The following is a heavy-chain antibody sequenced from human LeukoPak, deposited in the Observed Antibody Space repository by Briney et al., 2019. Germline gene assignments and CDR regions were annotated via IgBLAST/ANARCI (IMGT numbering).Heavy chain of an antibody. D-gene: IGHD6-6*01. CDR1: GGSISSYY. V-gene: IGHV4-4*07. J-gene: IGHJ4*02. Sequence: SETLSLTCTVSGGSISSYYWSWIRQPAGKGLEWIGRIYTSGSTNYNPSLKSRVTMSVDTSKNQFSLKLSCVTAADTAVYYCARYWGGIAARRGYFGYWGQGTLVTVSS. CDR2: IYTSGST. CDR3: ARYWGGIAARRGYFGY.